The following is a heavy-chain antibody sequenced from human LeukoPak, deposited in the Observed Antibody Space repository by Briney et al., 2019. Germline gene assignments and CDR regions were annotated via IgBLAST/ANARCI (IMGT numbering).Heavy chain of an antibody. CDR2: ISAYNGNT. Sequence: ASVKVSCKASGYTFTSYGISWVRQAPGQGLEWMGWISAYNGNTNYAQKLQGRVTMTTDTSTSTAYMELRSLRSDDTAVYYCAREHYYGSGTSRYYYYYYMDVWGKGTTVTVSS. D-gene: IGHD3-10*01. CDR3: AREHYYGSGTSRYYYYYYMDV. CDR1: GYTFTSYG. V-gene: IGHV1-18*01. J-gene: IGHJ6*03.